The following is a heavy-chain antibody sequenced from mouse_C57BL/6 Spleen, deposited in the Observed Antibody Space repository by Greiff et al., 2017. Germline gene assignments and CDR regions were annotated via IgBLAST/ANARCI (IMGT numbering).Heavy chain of an antibody. J-gene: IGHJ3*01. CDR2: INPSSGYT. Sequence: QVQLQQSGAELARPGASVKMSCKASGYTFTSYTMHWVKQRPGQGLEWIGYINPSSGYTKYNQKFKDKATLTADKSSSTAYMQLSSLTSEDSAVXYCARESGAWFAYWGQGTLVTVSA. CDR1: GYTFTSYT. D-gene: IGHD3-1*01. V-gene: IGHV1-4*01. CDR3: ARESGAWFAY.